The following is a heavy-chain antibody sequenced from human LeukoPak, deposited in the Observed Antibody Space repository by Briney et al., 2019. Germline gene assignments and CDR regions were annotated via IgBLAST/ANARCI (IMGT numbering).Heavy chain of an antibody. V-gene: IGHV4-30-4*08. CDR1: GGSLSSGDFY. CDR3: ARQGGPYCSGGRCVVRAFDI. CDR2: IHYSGST. Sequence: PSQTLSLTCTVSGGSLSSGDFYWSWIRQPPGKGLEWIGYIHYSGSTYYNPPLKSRVAMSVDTSKNHFSLKLSSVTAADTAVYYCARQGGPYCSGGRCVVRAFDIWGQGTMVTVSS. D-gene: IGHD2-15*01. J-gene: IGHJ3*02.